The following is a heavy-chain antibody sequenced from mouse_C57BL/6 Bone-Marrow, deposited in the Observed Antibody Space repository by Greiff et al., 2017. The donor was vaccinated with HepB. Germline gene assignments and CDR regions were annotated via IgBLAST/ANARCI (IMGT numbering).Heavy chain of an antibody. CDR1: EYEFPSHD. J-gene: IGHJ4*01. Sequence: DVMLVESGGGLVQPGESLKLSCESNEYEFPSHDMSWVRKTPENRLELVAAINSDGGSTYYPDTMERRFIISRDNTKKTLYLQMSSLRSEDTALYYCARPLLLRSYYYAMDYWGQGTSVTVSS. V-gene: IGHV5-2*01. CDR2: INSDGGST. D-gene: IGHD1-1*01. CDR3: ARPLLLRSYYYAMDY.